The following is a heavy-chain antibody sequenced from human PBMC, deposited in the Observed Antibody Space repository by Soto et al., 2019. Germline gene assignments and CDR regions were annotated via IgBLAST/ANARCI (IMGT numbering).Heavy chain of an antibody. CDR1: GGSFSGYY. J-gene: IGHJ4*02. D-gene: IGHD5-12*01. CDR2: INHSGST. V-gene: IGHV4-34*01. Sequence: SETLSLTCAAYGGSFSGYYWSWIRQPPGKGLEWIGEINHSGSTNYNPSLKSRVTISVDTSKNQFSLKLSSVTAADTAVYYCARQWLSYFDYWGQGTLVTVSS. CDR3: ARQWLSYFDY.